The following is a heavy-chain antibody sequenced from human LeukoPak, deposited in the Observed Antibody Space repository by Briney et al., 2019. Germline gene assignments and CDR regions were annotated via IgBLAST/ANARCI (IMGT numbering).Heavy chain of an antibody. Sequence: SETLSLTCTVSGGSISNNYWSWFRQPPGKGLEWIGSIYSSGSAYYNPSLKSRVTISVDTSKNQFSLRLSSVTAADTAVYYCQSRYLEWLLEYWGQGTLVTVSS. V-gene: IGHV4-59*05. CDR3: QSRYLEWLLEY. CDR2: IYSSGSA. CDR1: GGSISNNY. J-gene: IGHJ4*02. D-gene: IGHD3-3*01.